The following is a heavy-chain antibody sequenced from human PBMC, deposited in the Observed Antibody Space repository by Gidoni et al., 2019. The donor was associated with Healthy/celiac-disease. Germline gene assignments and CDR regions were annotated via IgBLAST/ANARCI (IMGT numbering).Heavy chain of an antibody. CDR1: GGSFSGYY. CDR3: ARGSRVAVAGDAFDI. V-gene: IGHV4-34*01. CDR2: INHSGST. J-gene: IGHJ3*02. D-gene: IGHD6-19*01. Sequence: QVQLQQWGAGLLKLSETLSLTCAVYGGSFSGYYWSWIRPPPGKGLEWIGEINHSGSTNYNPSLKSRVTISVDTSKNQFSLKLSAVTAADTAVYYCARGSRVAVAGDAFDIWGQGTMVTVSS.